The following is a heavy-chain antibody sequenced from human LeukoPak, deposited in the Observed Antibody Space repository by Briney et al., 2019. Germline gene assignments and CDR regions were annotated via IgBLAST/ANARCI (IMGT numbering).Heavy chain of an antibody. V-gene: IGHV1-46*01. D-gene: IGHD2-15*01. CDR1: GYTFTSYY. CDR2: INPSGGST. CDR3: ARDRYCSGGSCYVHFFDY. Sequence: ASVKVSCKASGYTFTSYYMHWVRQAPGQGLEWMGIINPSGGSTSYAQKFQGRVTMTRDTSTSTVYMELSSLRSEDTAVYYCARDRYCSGGSCYVHFFDYWGQGTLVTVSS. J-gene: IGHJ4*02.